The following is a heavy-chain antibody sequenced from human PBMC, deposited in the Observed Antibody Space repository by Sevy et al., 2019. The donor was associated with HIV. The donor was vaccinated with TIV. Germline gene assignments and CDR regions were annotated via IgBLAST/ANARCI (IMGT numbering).Heavy chain of an antibody. CDR2: VYYSWTT. J-gene: IGHJ3*01. D-gene: IGHD3-10*01. Sequence: SETLSLTCTVSDASISSFYWSWIRQPPGKGLEWIGYVYYSWTTNYSPSLKSRVTISVDTSNNHFSLNLSSVTAADTAVYYGARHGPSWVDAFDVWGQGTMVTVSS. CDR3: ARHGPSWVDAFDV. CDR1: DASISSFY. V-gene: IGHV4-59*08.